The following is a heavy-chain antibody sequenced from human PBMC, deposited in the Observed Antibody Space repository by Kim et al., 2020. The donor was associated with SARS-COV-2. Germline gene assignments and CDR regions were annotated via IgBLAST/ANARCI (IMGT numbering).Heavy chain of an antibody. D-gene: IGHD6-19*01. CDR3: ATLGYSSTWGGLDV. J-gene: IGHJ6*04. V-gene: IGHV3-48*03. Sequence: GGSLRLSCAASTFTFSSYTMNWVRQAPGKGLEWVSYIRTSGSNLYYADSVKGRFTISRDNTKNSLYLQMNSLRAEDTAVYYCATLGYSSTWGGLDVWGEGSTVTVSS. CDR2: IRTSGSNL. CDR1: TFTFSSYT.